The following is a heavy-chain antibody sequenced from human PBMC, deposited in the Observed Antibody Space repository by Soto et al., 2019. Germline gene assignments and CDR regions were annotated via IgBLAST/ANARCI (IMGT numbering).Heavy chain of an antibody. Sequence: QVQLVESGGGVVQPGRSLRLSCAASGFTFSSYAMHWVRQAPGKGLEWVAVISYDGSNKYYADSVKGRFTISRDNSKNTLYLQMNSLRAEDTAVYYCARERLVVVVAATLGSLDYWGQGTLVTASS. V-gene: IGHV3-30-3*01. CDR1: GFTFSSYA. CDR3: ARERLVVVVAATLGSLDY. J-gene: IGHJ4*02. CDR2: ISYDGSNK. D-gene: IGHD2-15*01.